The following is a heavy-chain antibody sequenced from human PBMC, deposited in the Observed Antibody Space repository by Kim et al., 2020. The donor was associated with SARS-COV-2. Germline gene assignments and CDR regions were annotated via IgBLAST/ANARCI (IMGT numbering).Heavy chain of an antibody. CDR2: INHSGST. V-gene: IGHV4-34*01. CDR1: GGTFSGYY. Sequence: SETLSLTCAVYGGTFSGYYWSWIRQPPGKGLEWIGAINHSGSTTYNPSLKSRVTISVDTSKNQFSLKLSSVTAADRAVYYCARGQTTVVTQLVVYYYCYYMDVWGKGTTVTVSS. CDR3: ARGQTTVVTQLVVYYYCYYMDV. J-gene: IGHJ6*03. D-gene: IGHD4-17*01.